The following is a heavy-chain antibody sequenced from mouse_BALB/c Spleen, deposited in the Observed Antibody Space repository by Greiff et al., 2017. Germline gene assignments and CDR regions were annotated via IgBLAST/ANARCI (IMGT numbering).Heavy chain of an antibody. D-gene: IGHD1-1*01. CDR2: INPSTGYT. Sequence: QVQLQQSGAELAKPGASVKMSCKASGYTFTSYWMHWVKQRPGQGLEWIGYINPSTGYTEYNQKFKDKATLTADKSSSTAYMQLSSLTSEDSAVYYCARSHYYGSSYLYYYAMDYWGQGTSVTVSS. CDR1: GYTFTSYW. V-gene: IGHV1-7*01. CDR3: ARSHYYGSSYLYYYAMDY. J-gene: IGHJ4*01.